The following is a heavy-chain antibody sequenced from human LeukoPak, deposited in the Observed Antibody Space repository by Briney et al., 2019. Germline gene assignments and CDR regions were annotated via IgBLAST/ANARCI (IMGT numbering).Heavy chain of an antibody. Sequence: GGSLRLSCAASGFTFSNAWMSWVRQAPGKGLEWVGRIRSKANSYATAYAASVKGRFTISRDDSKNTAYLQMNSLKTEDTAVYYCTRLRGYSYGYYFDYWGQGTLVTVSS. CDR3: TRLRGYSYGYYFDY. CDR2: IRSKANSYAT. D-gene: IGHD5-18*01. CDR1: GFTFSNAW. V-gene: IGHV3-73*01. J-gene: IGHJ4*02.